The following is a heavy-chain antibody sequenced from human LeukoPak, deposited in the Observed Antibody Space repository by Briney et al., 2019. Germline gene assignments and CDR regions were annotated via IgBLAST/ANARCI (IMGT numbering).Heavy chain of an antibody. Sequence: GGSLRLSCAASGFPFSSHGMSWVRQAPGKGLEWVSGIIGGGGSTYYADSVKGRFTISGDNSRNTLFLQMDSLRAEDTAVYYCAHGAMYQLDYWGQGTLVTVSS. CDR3: AHGAMYQLDY. CDR1: GFPFSSHG. D-gene: IGHD2-2*01. CDR2: IIGGGGST. V-gene: IGHV3-23*01. J-gene: IGHJ4*02.